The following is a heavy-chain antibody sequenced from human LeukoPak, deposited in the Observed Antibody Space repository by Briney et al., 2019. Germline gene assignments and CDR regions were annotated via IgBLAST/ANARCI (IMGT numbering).Heavy chain of an antibody. CDR1: GGSITSGRFY. CDR3: ARDPRGDITGTTFDS. Sequence: TLSLTCTLSGGSITSGRFYWTWIRQHPQRGLEWIGYVSYSGSTNYNSSLKSRLTISADTSKNQFYLRLTSVTAADTAVYFCARDPRGDITGTTFDSWGQGTLVTVSS. V-gene: IGHV4-31*03. D-gene: IGHD1-20*01. J-gene: IGHJ4*02. CDR2: VSYSGST.